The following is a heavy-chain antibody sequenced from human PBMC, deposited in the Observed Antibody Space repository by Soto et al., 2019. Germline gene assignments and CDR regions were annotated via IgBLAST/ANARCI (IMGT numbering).Heavy chain of an antibody. D-gene: IGHD3-3*01. Sequence: GASVKVSCKASGYTFTSYDINWVRQATGQGLEWMGWMNPNSGNTGYAQKFQGRVTMTRNTSISTAYMELSSLRSEDTAVYYCARGPTSITIFGVVTNYYMDVWGKGTTVTVSS. V-gene: IGHV1-8*01. CDR1: GYTFTSYD. J-gene: IGHJ6*03. CDR3: ARGPTSITIFGVVTNYYMDV. CDR2: MNPNSGNT.